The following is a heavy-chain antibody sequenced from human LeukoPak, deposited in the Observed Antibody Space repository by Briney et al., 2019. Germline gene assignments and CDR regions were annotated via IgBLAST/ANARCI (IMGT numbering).Heavy chain of an antibody. V-gene: IGHV4-34*01. CDR1: GGSFSGYY. J-gene: IGHJ3*02. CDR3: ARDLWDYYDSSGSDVFDI. D-gene: IGHD3-22*01. CDR2: INHSGST. Sequence: SETLSLTCAVYGGSFSGYYWSWIRQPPGKGLEWIGEINHSGSTNYNPSLKSRVTISVDTSKNQFSLKLSSVTAADTAVYYCARDLWDYYDSSGSDVFDIWGQGTMVTVS.